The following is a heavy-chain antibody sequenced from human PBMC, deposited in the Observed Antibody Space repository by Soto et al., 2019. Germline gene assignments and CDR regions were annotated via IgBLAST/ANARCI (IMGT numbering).Heavy chain of an antibody. CDR3: ARGPGPGYFWSGHKTYNSFDP. CDR1: GGSFSGYY. J-gene: IGHJ5*02. V-gene: IGHV4-34*01. D-gene: IGHD3-3*01. Sequence: SETLSLTCAVYGGSFSGYYWSWIRQPPGKGLEWIGEINHSGSTNYNPSLKSRVTISVDTSKNQFSLKLSSVTAADTAVYYYARGPGPGYFWSGHKTYNSFDPWGQGTLVTVSS. CDR2: INHSGST.